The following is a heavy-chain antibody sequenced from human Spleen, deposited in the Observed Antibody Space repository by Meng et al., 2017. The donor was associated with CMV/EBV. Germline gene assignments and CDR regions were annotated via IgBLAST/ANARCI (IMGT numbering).Heavy chain of an antibody. CDR2: INPNSGGT. D-gene: IGHD2-15*01. CDR3: ARVDVVPPNYGMDV. J-gene: IGHJ6*02. V-gene: IGHV1-2*02. Sequence: ASVKVSCKASGYTFTGYYMHWVRQAPGQGLEWMGWINPNSGGTNYAQKFQGRVTMTRDTSISTAYMELSRLRSDDTAVYYCARVDVVPPNYGMDVWGQGTTVTVSS. CDR1: GYTFTGYY.